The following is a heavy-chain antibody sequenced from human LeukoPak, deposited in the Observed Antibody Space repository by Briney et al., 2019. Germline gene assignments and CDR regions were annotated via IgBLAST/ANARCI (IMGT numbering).Heavy chain of an antibody. Sequence: VASVKVSFKASGYTFTSYGISWVRQAPGQGLEWMGWISAYNGNTNYAQKLQGRVTMTTDTSTSTAYMELRSLRSDDTAVYYCARDHSLYYGSGSYLYYYGMDVWGQGTTVTVSS. J-gene: IGHJ6*02. CDR2: ISAYNGNT. CDR3: ARDHSLYYGSGSYLYYYGMDV. CDR1: GYTFTSYG. D-gene: IGHD3-10*01. V-gene: IGHV1-18*01.